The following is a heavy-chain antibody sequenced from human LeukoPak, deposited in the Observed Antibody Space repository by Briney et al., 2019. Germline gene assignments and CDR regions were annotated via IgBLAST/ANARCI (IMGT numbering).Heavy chain of an antibody. CDR3: ARVSVDIGGYSYGLFFYGMDV. CDR2: IYSGGST. D-gene: IGHD5-18*01. J-gene: IGHJ6*02. Sequence: GGSLRLSCAASGFTVSSNYMSWVRQAPGKGLEWVSVIYSGGSTYYADSVKGRFTISRDNSKNTLYLQMNNLRADDTAVYYCARVSVDIGGYSYGLFFYGMDVWGQGTTVTVSS. CDR1: GFTVSSNY. V-gene: IGHV3-66*01.